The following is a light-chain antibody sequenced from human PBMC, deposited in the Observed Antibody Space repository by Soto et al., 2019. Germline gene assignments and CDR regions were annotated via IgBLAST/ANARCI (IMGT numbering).Light chain of an antibody. J-gene: IGKJ1*01. CDR1: QSISSW. CDR2: DAS. CDR3: QQYNSYSRK. Sequence: DIQMTQSPSTLSASVGDRVTITCRASQSISSWLARYQQKPGKAPKLLIYDASSFESGVPSRFSGSGPGTEFNLTISSLQTDYFATYYCQQYNSYSRKFGQGTKVEIK. V-gene: IGKV1-5*01.